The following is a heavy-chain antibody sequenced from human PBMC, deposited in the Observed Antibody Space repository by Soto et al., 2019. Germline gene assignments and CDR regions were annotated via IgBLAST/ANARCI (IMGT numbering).Heavy chain of an antibody. CDR1: GFTFSNYA. CDR3: ARIMLRSNHFIDP. CDR2: ISGIGGST. J-gene: IGHJ5*02. Sequence: GGSLRLSCAASGFTFSNYAMSWVRQAPGKGLEWVSAISGIGGSTYYADSVKGRFTISRDNSKNTLYLQMNSLRAEDTAVYYCARIMLRSNHFIDPWGQGTLVTVSS. V-gene: IGHV3-23*01. D-gene: IGHD2-15*01.